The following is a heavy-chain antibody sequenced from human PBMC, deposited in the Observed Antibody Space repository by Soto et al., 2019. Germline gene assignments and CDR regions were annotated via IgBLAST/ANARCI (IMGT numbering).Heavy chain of an antibody. CDR1: GGSFSGYY. Sequence: QVQLQQWGAGLLKPSETLSLTCAVYGGSFSGYYWSWIRQPPGKGLEWIGEINHSGSTNYNPSLKSRVTISVDTSKNQFSLKLSSVTAADTAVYYCARTGYSSSWNWFDPWGQGTLVTVSS. V-gene: IGHV4-34*01. CDR2: INHSGST. CDR3: ARTGYSSSWNWFDP. D-gene: IGHD6-13*01. J-gene: IGHJ5*02.